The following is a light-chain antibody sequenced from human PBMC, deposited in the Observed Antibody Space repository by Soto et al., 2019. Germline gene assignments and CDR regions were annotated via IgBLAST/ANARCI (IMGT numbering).Light chain of an antibody. V-gene: IGLV2-14*01. J-gene: IGLJ1*01. CDR2: EVT. Sequence: QSVLTQPASVSGSPGQSITISCSATSSDVGGYKYVSWYQQHPGKAPQLINFEVTDRPSGVCNRFSGSKYGNTASRTISGLPAEDEDDYYCSSYTSRSTLYAFGSGTKLTV. CDR3: SSYTSRSTLYA. CDR1: SSDVGGYKY.